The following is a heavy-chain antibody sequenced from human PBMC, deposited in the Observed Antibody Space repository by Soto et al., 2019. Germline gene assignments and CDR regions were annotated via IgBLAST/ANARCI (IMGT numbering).Heavy chain of an antibody. D-gene: IGHD3-10*01. CDR1: GFSLSTSGVG. Sequence: SGPTLVKPTQTLTLTCTFSGFSLSTSGVGVGWIRQPPGKALEWLALIYWDDDKRYSPSLKSRLTITKDTSKNQVVLTMTNMDPVDTATYYCAHSTYYYGSGQVPRKRFDPWGQGTLVTVSS. CDR3: AHSTYYYGSGQVPRKRFDP. V-gene: IGHV2-5*02. CDR2: IYWDDDK. J-gene: IGHJ5*02.